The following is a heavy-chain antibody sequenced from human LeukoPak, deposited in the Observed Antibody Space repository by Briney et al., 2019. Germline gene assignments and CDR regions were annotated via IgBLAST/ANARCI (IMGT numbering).Heavy chain of an antibody. J-gene: IGHJ4*02. CDR1: GFTFSSYG. CDR3: AKSSHLGVTVTADY. Sequence: PGRSLRLSCAASGFTFSSYGMHWVRQAPGKGLEWVAVIWYDGSNKYYADSVKGRFTISRDNSKNTLYLQMNSLSAEDTAVYYCAKSSHLGVTVTADYWGQGTLVTVPS. V-gene: IGHV3-33*06. D-gene: IGHD4-17*01. CDR2: IWYDGSNK.